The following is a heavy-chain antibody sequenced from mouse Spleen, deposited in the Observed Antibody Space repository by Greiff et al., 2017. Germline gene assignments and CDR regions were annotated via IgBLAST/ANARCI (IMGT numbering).Heavy chain of an antibody. CDR2: IDPETGGT. D-gene: IGHD2-5*01. CDR1: GYTFTDYE. Sequence: LQQSGAELVRPGASVTLSCKASGYTFTDYEMHWVKQTPVHGLEWIGAIDPETGGTAYNQKFKGKAILTADKSSSTAYMELRSLTSEDSAVYYCARSNHPPFAYWGQGTLVTVSA. CDR3: ARSNHPPFAY. V-gene: IGHV1-15*01. J-gene: IGHJ3*01.